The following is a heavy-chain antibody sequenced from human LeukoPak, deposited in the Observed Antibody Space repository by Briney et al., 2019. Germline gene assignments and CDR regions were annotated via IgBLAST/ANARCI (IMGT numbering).Heavy chain of an antibody. D-gene: IGHD1-26*01. J-gene: IGHJ3*02. V-gene: IGHV3-23*01. CDR3: AKGPWDLPHAFDI. CDR1: GFTFSSYA. CDR2: MSGSGSVT. Sequence: GGSLRLSCAASGFTFSSYAMSWVRQAPGKGLECVSTMSGSGSVTRYADSVKGRFIISRDNSKNTLYLQMNSLRAEDTAIYYCAKGPWDLPHAFDIWGLGTMVTVSS.